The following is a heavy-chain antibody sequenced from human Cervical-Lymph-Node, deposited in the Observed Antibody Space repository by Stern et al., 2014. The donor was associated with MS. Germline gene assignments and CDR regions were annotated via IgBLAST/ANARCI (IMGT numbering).Heavy chain of an antibody. CDR1: GASFTDNY. CDR2: INHSGKT. CDR3: ARERKVERSARVFVSFDV. V-gene: IGHV4-34*01. J-gene: IGHJ3*01. D-gene: IGHD1-1*01. Sequence: QVQLQQWGAGLLRPSETLSLTCAVHGASFTDNYWSWIRQTPGKGLEWIGEINHSGKTNNNPSLMSRVPLSVDTSKNKFSLKLNSVTAADTAVYYCARERKVERSARVFVSFDVWGQGTLLTVSS.